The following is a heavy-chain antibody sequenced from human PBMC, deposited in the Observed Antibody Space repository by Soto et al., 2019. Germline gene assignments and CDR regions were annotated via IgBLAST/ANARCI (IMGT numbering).Heavy chain of an antibody. J-gene: IGHJ6*02. CDR1: GGSISSGGYY. CDR3: ARDRRRWYYYGMDV. CDR2: IYYSGST. D-gene: IGHD4-17*01. V-gene: IGHV4-31*03. Sequence: SETLSLTCTVSGGSISSGGYYWSWIRKHPGKGLEWIGYIYYSGSTYYNPSLKSRVTISVDTSKNQFSLKLSSVTAADTAVYYCARDRRRWYYYGMDVWGQGTTVTVSS.